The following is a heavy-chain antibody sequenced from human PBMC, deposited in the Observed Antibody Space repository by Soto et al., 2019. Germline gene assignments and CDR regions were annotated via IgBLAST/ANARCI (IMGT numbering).Heavy chain of an antibody. CDR2: IYSTGYA. CDR1: GGSINNAF. V-gene: IGHV4-4*08. CDR3: ARGNNWLLF. Sequence: XETLSLTCLVSGGSINNAFWNWIRHTPGKGLQWVGYIYSTGYAAYNPSLEARATISMDKSRNQVSLRMTSVTAEDTATYYCARGNNWLLFWGQGIPVTVSS. J-gene: IGHJ1*01. D-gene: IGHD1-20*01.